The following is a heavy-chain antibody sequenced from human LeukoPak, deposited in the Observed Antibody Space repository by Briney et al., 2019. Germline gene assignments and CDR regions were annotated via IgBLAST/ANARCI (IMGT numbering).Heavy chain of an antibody. CDR3: ARGQQHYFDY. V-gene: IGHV3-21*01. CDR2: ISSSSSYI. J-gene: IGHJ4*02. D-gene: IGHD6-13*01. CDR1: GFTFSSYS. Sequence: PGGSLRLSCAAPGFTFSSYSMNWVRQAPGKGLEWVSSISSSSSYIYYADSVKGRFTISRDNAKNSLYLQMNSLRAEDTAVYYCARGQQHYFDYWGQGTLVTVSS.